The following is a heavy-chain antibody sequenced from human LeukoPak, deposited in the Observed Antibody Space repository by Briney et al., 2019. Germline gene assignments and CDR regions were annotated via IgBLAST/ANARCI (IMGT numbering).Heavy chain of an antibody. CDR2: ISWNSGSI. Sequence: GTSLRLSCAASGFSFDDYAMHWVRQAPGKGLEWVSGISWNSGSIGYADSVKGRFTTSRDNAKNSLYLQMNSLRAEDTALYYCARDLSYDSSGFPDYWGQGTLVTVSS. D-gene: IGHD3-22*01. V-gene: IGHV3-9*01. CDR1: GFSFDDYA. CDR3: ARDLSYDSSGFPDY. J-gene: IGHJ4*02.